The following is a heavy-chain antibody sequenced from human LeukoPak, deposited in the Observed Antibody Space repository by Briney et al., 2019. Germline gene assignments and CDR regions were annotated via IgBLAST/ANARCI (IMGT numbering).Heavy chain of an antibody. J-gene: IGHJ4*02. D-gene: IGHD2-21*01. CDR1: GFTFTTFV. V-gene: IGHV3-30*04. CDR3: ARGISPSISGALKF. Sequence: PGGSLRLSCAASGFTFTTFVMHLVRQAPGKGLEWVTVMSPDGNQKYYADSVKGRFTISRDTSNNTLYLEMHSLTLEDTAVYFCARGISPSISGALKFWGQGTLVAVSS. CDR2: MSPDGNQK.